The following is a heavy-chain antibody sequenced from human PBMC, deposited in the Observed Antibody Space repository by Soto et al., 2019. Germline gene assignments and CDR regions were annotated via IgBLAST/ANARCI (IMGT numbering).Heavy chain of an antibody. CDR3: ARGVAPSTSGWYNYDYVMGV. Sequence: GGLMRLSYAASSVSFDEYVMTSVRQAPGKGLERVSGINWNAGSRGYADAAKGRYTTSRGNAKNSLYLQMNSLRAEDTALYYCARGVAPSTSGWYNYDYVMGVWGHGTTVTVSS. V-gene: IGHV3-20*03. D-gene: IGHD6-19*01. CDR2: INWNAGSR. CDR1: SVSFDEYV. J-gene: IGHJ6*02.